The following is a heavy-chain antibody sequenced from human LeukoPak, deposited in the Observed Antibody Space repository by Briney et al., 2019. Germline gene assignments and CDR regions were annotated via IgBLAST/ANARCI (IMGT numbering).Heavy chain of an antibody. J-gene: IGHJ4*02. V-gene: IGHV3-21*01. CDR2: ISSSSSYI. CDR3: ARAGGANDFWSGLAHDY. D-gene: IGHD3-3*01. CDR1: GFTFSSYS. Sequence: PGGSLRLSCAASGFTFSSYSMNWVRQAPGKGLEWVSSISSSSSYIYYADSVKGRFTISRDNAKNSLYLQMNSLRAEDTAVYYCARAGGANDFWSGLAHDYWGQGTLVTVSS.